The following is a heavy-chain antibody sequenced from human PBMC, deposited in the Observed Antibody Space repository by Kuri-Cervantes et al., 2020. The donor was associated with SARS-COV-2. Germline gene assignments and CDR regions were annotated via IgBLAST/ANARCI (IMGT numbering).Heavy chain of an antibody. CDR2: INPNSGGT. Sequence: ASVKVSCKASGYTFSGYYIYWVRQAPGQGLEWMGWINPNSGGTNYAQKFQGWVTMTRDTSISTAYMELSRLSSDDTAVYYCARGMVRGIIQSYYYDMDVWGQGTTVTVSS. V-gene: IGHV1-2*04. D-gene: IGHD3-10*01. CDR1: GYTFSGYY. CDR3: ARGMVRGIIQSYYYDMDV. J-gene: IGHJ6*02.